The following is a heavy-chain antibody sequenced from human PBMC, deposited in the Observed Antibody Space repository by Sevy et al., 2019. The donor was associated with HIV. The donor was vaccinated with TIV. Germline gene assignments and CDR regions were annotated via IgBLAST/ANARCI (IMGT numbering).Heavy chain of an antibody. D-gene: IGHD3-10*01. CDR3: ARVGREYYYGSGSYLSYYGIDV. CDR1: GFTFSSYA. V-gene: IGHV3-30-3*01. Sequence: GGSLRLSCAASGFTFSSYAMHWVRQAPGKGLEWVAVISYDGSNKYYADSVKGRFTISRDNSKNTLYLQMNSLRAEDSAVYYCARVGREYYYGSGSYLSYYGIDVWGQGTTVTVSS. CDR2: ISYDGSNK. J-gene: IGHJ6*02.